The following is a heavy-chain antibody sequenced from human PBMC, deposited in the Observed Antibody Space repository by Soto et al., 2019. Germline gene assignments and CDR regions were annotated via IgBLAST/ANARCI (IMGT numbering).Heavy chain of an antibody. D-gene: IGHD6-13*01. CDR1: GFTFISYA. CDR2: ISYDGSNK. CDR3: ARDGYSSSWYGADI. Sequence: GGSLRLSCAASGFTFISYAMHWVRQAPGKGLEWVAVISYDGSNKYYADSVKGRFTISRDNSKNTLYLQMNSLRAEDTAVYYCARDGYSSSWYGADIWGQGTMVTVAS. J-gene: IGHJ3*02. V-gene: IGHV3-30-3*01.